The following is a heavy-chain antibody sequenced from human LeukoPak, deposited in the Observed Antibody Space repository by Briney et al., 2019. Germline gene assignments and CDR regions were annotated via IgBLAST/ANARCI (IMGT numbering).Heavy chain of an antibody. D-gene: IGHD3-10*01. V-gene: IGHV3-64D*06. J-gene: IGHJ3*02. CDR2: ISSNGVST. Sequence: PGGSLRPSCSASGFTSSSYAMHWVRQAPGKGLEYVSAISSNGVSTYYADSVKDRFTISRDNSKNTLYLQMRSLRVEDTAVSYCVKVSRYGWGRGGAFDIWGQGTIVTVSS. CDR3: VKVSRYGWGRGGAFDI. CDR1: GFTSSSYA.